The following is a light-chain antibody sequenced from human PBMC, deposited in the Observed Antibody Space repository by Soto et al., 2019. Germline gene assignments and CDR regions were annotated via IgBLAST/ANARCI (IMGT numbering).Light chain of an antibody. CDR1: QSINLY. V-gene: IGKV1-39*01. CDR2: GAS. J-gene: IGKJ2*01. Sequence: IQMTQSPSSPSAFVGDSVTVTCRASQSINLYLNWYQQKPGKAPTLLIYGASSLQSGVPSRFTGGGSRTDFTLTISSLQPEDFATYYCQQSYRSPYTFGQGTKLEIK. CDR3: QQSYRSPYT.